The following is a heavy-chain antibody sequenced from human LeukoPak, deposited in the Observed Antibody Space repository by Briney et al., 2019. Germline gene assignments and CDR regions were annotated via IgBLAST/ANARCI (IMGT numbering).Heavy chain of an antibody. J-gene: IGHJ5*02. D-gene: IGHD2-2*01. CDR1: GGTFSSYA. Sequence: ASVKVSCKASGGTFSSYAISWVRQAPGQGLEWMGGIIPIFGTANYAQKFQGRVTITADKSTSTAYMELSSLRSEDTAVYYCATFPAFRRYQNWFDPWGQGTLVTVSS. V-gene: IGHV1-69*06. CDR3: ATFPAFRRYQNWFDP. CDR2: IIPIFGTA.